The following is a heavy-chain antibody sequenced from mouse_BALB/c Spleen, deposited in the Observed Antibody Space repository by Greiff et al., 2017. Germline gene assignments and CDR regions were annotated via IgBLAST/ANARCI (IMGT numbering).Heavy chain of an antibody. J-gene: IGHJ2*01. D-gene: IGHD1-1*01. V-gene: IGHV1S29*02. Sequence: EVQLQQSGPELVKPGASVKISCKASGYTFTDYNMHWVKQSHGKSLEWIGYIYPYNGGTGYNQKFKSKATLTVDNSSSTAYMELRSLTSEDSAVYYCARWDYGTYYFDYWGQGTTLTVSS. CDR2: IYPYNGGT. CDR1: GYTFTDYN. CDR3: ARWDYGTYYFDY.